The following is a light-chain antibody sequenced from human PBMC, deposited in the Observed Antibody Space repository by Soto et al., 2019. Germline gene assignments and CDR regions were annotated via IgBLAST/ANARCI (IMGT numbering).Light chain of an antibody. J-gene: IGKJ3*01. CDR2: RAS. CDR3: QQYETYSGT. CDR1: QIINTW. V-gene: IGKV1-5*03. Sequence: DIQMTQSPSSLSASVGDRVTITCRASQIINTWLAWYQQKPGKAPKLLIYRASNLVNGVPSRFSGSGSGTEFTLTISSLQPDDFSIYYCQQYETYSGTFGPGTK.